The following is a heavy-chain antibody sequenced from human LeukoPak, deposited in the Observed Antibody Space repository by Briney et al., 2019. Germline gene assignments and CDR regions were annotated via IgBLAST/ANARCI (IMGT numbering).Heavy chain of an antibody. Sequence: GGSLRLSCAASGFTFSSYSMNWVRQAPGKGLEWVSSISSSSSYIYYADSVKGRFTISRDNAKNTLYLQMNSLRAEDTAVYYCARPYYSGSGSYGYWGQGTLVTVSS. CDR2: ISSSSSYI. CDR1: GFTFSSYS. D-gene: IGHD3-10*01. CDR3: ARPYYSGSGSYGY. J-gene: IGHJ4*02. V-gene: IGHV3-21*01.